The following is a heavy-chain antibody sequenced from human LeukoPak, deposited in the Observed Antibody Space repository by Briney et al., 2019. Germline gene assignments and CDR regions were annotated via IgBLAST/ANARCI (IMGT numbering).Heavy chain of an antibody. CDR2: TRTSGGVV. CDR1: GFTFTSYT. J-gene: IGHJ3*01. Sequence: GGSLRLSCAASGFTFTSYTMSWVRQAPGKGLEWISYTRTSGGVVSYTDSVRGRFTISTDSAKNSLYLQMNSLRDDDTAVYYCVRDQFYAFDVWGQGTMVTVSS. V-gene: IGHV3-48*02. CDR3: VRDQFYAFDV.